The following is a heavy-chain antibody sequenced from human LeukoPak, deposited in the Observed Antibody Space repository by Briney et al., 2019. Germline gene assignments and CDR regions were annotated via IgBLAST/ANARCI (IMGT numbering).Heavy chain of an antibody. D-gene: IGHD3-3*01. CDR1: GFTFSSYW. J-gene: IGHJ5*02. CDR2: IKQDGSEK. Sequence: GGSLRLSCAASGFTFSSYWMSWVRQAPGKGLEWVANIKQDGSEKYYVDSVKGRFTISRDNAKNSLYLQMNSLRAEDTAVYYCARLCKEILEWLLHNWFDPWGQGTLVTVSS. V-gene: IGHV3-7*01. CDR3: ARLCKEILEWLLHNWFDP.